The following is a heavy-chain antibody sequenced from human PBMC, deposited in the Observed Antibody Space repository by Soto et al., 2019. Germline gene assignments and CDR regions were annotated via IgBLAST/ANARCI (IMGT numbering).Heavy chain of an antibody. Sequence: SETLSLTCAVSGYSISNDYYWAWIRQPPGKGLEWLGSLYHGGSTYYNPSLKSRVTISGDTSKNQFSLKVDSVTAAETAVYFCAREARTLDWYFDLWGRGTLVTVSS. V-gene: IGHV4-38-2*01. CDR2: LYHGGST. J-gene: IGHJ2*01. D-gene: IGHD6-6*01. CDR3: AREARTLDWYFDL. CDR1: GYSISNDYY.